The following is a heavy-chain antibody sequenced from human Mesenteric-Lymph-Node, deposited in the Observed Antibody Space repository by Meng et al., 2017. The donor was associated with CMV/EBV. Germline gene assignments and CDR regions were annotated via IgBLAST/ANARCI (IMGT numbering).Heavy chain of an antibody. J-gene: IGHJ5*02. Sequence: SEGTFSSYAISWVRQAPGQGPEWMGGIIPILGIANYAQKFQGRVTITADKSTSTAYMELSSLRSEDTAVYYCARTYYDYVWGSYPFDPWGQGTLVTVSS. CDR2: IIPILGIA. V-gene: IGHV1-69*10. CDR1: EGTFSSYA. CDR3: ARTYYDYVWGSYPFDP. D-gene: IGHD3-16*02.